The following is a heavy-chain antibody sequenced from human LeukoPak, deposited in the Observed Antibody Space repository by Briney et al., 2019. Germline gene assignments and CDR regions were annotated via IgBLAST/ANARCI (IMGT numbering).Heavy chain of an antibody. Sequence: KTSETLSLTCAVYGGSFSGYYWSWIRQPPGKGLEWIGEINHSGSTNYNPSLKSRVTISVDTSKNQFPLKLSSVTAADTAVYYCARHDFWSGYLPHYFDYWGQGTLVTVSS. CDR1: GGSFSGYY. J-gene: IGHJ4*02. CDR3: ARHDFWSGYLPHYFDY. CDR2: INHSGST. V-gene: IGHV4-34*01. D-gene: IGHD3-3*01.